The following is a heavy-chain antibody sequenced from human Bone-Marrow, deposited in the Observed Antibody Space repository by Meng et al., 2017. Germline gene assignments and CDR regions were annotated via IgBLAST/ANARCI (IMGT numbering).Heavy chain of an antibody. CDR1: GFTFSSYA. V-gene: IGHV3-23*01. CDR2: ISGSGGST. D-gene: IGHD3-22*01. Sequence: GSLRLSCAASGFTFSSYAMSWVRQAPGKGLEWVSAISGSGGSTYYADSVKGRFTISRDNAKNSLYLQMNSLRAEDTAVYYCARDFSMIVETDAFDIWGQGTMVTVSS. CDR3: ARDFSMIVETDAFDI. J-gene: IGHJ3*02.